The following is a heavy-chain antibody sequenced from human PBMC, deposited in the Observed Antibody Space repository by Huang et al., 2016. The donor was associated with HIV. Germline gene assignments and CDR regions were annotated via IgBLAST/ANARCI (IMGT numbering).Heavy chain of an antibody. Sequence: QAQLMQSGPEVKKPGASVKVSCKTSGYSFTDYGITWVRQAPGQGPEWGGLISASKVDTEIAQSLQGRFTLTTDTSTSRAYMELRSLRFDDTAVYFCARDPKYHRIGYYRQRRGIDVWGQGTMVSVSS. CDR3: ARDPKYHRIGYYRQRRGIDV. CDR2: ISASKVDT. CDR1: GYSFTDYG. J-gene: IGHJ3*01. V-gene: IGHV1-18*01. D-gene: IGHD3-22*01.